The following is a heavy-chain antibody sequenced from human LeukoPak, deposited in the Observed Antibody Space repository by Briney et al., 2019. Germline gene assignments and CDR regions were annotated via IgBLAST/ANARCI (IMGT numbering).Heavy chain of an antibody. CDR2: IYPGDSDT. CDR1: GFTFTNYW. CDR3: ARGDASMATGFNY. J-gene: IGHJ4*01. D-gene: IGHD6-6*01. V-gene: IGHV5-51*01. Sequence: GESLKISCQTSGFTFTNYWIGWVRQMPRQGLEWMGIIYPGDSDTKYSPSFRGQVTMSADKSTSTAYLQWGSLKASDTAMYFCARGDASMATGFNYWGQGTLVTVSS.